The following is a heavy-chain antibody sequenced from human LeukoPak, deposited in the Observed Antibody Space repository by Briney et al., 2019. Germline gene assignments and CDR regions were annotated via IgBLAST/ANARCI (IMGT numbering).Heavy chain of an antibody. CDR1: GYTFTGYY. CDR3: ARGYYGSGAGSWFDP. D-gene: IGHD3-10*01. J-gene: IGHJ5*02. V-gene: IGHV1-2*02. CDR2: INPNSGGT. Sequence: ASVKVSCKASGYTFTGYYMHWVRQAPGQGLEWMGWINPNSGGTNYAQKFQGRVTMTRDTSISTAYMELSRLRSDDTAVYYCARGYYGSGAGSWFDPWGQGTLVTVSS.